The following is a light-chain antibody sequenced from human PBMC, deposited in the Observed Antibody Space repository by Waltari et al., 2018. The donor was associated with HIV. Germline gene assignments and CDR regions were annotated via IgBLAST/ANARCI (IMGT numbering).Light chain of an antibody. Sequence: QSALTQPASVSGSPGPSITISCTGPSSNVGSDDLVSWYQQPPGEAPKLMIYEVTKRPSGVSNRFSGSKSGNTASLTISGLQAEDEADYYCCSCPRSGIRYVFGTGTKVTVL. V-gene: IGLV2-23*02. CDR1: SSNVGSDDL. CDR2: EVT. CDR3: CSCPRSGIRYV. J-gene: IGLJ1*01.